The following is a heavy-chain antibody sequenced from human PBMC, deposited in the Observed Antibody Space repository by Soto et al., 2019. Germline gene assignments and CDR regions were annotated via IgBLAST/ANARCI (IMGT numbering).Heavy chain of an antibody. J-gene: IGHJ4*02. Sequence: GGSLRLSCAASGFTFSIYAMHWVRQAPGKGLERVAVISYDGSNKYHAGSVKGRFTISVDTSKNQFSLKLSSVTAADTAVYYCARAGYYDSSGYSLWGQGTLVTVSS. CDR2: ISYDGSNK. CDR3: ARAGYYDSSGYSL. V-gene: IGHV3-30-3*01. D-gene: IGHD3-22*01. CDR1: GFTFSIYA.